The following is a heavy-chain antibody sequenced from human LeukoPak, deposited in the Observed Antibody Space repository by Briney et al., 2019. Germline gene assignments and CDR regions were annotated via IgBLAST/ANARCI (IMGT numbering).Heavy chain of an antibody. J-gene: IGHJ6*03. CDR1: GFTFSTYA. CDR3: AKAGLKKSIYYYGSGSYGHYYYMDV. Sequence: GGSLRLSCAASGFTFSTYAMNWVRQAPGKGLEWVSVISVSGFSTYYADSVKGRFTISRDNSKNTLYLQMNSLRAEDTAVYYCAKAGLKKSIYYYGSGSYGHYYYMDVWGKGTTVTISS. D-gene: IGHD3-10*01. CDR2: ISVSGFST. V-gene: IGHV3-23*01.